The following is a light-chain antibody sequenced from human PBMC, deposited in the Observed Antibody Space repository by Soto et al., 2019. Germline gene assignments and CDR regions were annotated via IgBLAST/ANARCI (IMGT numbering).Light chain of an antibody. V-gene: IGKV3-11*01. CDR1: QSVGTY. J-gene: IGKJ3*01. Sequence: EIVLTQSPATLSLSPGERATLSCRASQSVGTYLAWYQQKRAQSPRLLIYGASKRAPGIPARFIGSGSGTDFTLAINSLEPEDFAVYHCLQRSIGFTFGPGTKVEVK. CDR3: LQRSIGFT. CDR2: GAS.